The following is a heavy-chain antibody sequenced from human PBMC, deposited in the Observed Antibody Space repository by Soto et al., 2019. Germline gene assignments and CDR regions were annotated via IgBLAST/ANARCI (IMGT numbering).Heavy chain of an antibody. J-gene: IGHJ4*02. D-gene: IGHD1-26*01. Sequence: PGGSLRLSCAASGFTFSSYGMHWVRQAPGKGLEWVAVIWYDGSNKYYADSVKGRFTISRDNSKNTLYLQMNSLRAEDTSVYYCAKEGGLSGSYYISSSYYFDYWGQGTLVTVSS. CDR2: IWYDGSNK. CDR1: GFTFSSYG. V-gene: IGHV3-30*02. CDR3: AKEGGLSGSYYISSSYYFDY.